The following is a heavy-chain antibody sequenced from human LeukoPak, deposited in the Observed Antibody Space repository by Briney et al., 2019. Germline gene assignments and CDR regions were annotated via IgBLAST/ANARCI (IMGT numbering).Heavy chain of an antibody. Sequence: TAGGSLRLSCAASGFTFLTYSMNWVRQAPGKGLEWVSSISSTSSSYIYYADSVKGRFTISRDNAKNSLYLQMNSLRAEDTAVYYCTRGVPLDYWGQGTLVTVSS. CDR1: GFTFLTYS. CDR2: ISSTSSSYI. CDR3: TRGVPLDY. V-gene: IGHV3-21*01. J-gene: IGHJ4*02.